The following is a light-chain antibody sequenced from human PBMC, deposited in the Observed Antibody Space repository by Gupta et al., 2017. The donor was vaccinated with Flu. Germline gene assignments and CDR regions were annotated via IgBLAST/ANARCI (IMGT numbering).Light chain of an antibody. J-gene: IGLJ3*02. CDR2: EVR. CDR3: SSYTNDDTWV. V-gene: IGLV2-18*02. CDR1: SSDIGIYNR. Sequence: SVTISCTGPSSDIGIYNRVSWYQQPPGTAPKLIISEVRSRPSGVPDRLSGSKSGNTASLTISGLQAEDEADYYCSSYTNDDTWVFGGGTKVTVL.